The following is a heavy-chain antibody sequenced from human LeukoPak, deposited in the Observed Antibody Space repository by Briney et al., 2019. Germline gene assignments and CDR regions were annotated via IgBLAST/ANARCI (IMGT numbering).Heavy chain of an antibody. CDR2: ISYDGSSK. V-gene: IGHV3-30-3*01. D-gene: IGHD2-15*01. Sequence: SCKASGGTFSSYAMHWVRQAPGKGLEWVAVISYDGSSKYYADSVKGRFISSRDNSKNTLYLQMNSLRAEDTAVYYCARDSKVVVAAATLTYWGQGTLVTVSS. J-gene: IGHJ4*02. CDR3: ARDSKVVVAAATLTY. CDR1: GGTFSSYA.